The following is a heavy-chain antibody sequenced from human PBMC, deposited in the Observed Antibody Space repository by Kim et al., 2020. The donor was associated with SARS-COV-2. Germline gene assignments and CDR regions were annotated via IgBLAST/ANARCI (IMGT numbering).Heavy chain of an antibody. Sequence: SETLSLTCAVYGGSFSGYYWSWIRQPPGKGLEWIGEINHSGSTNYNPSLKSRVTISLDTSKNQFSLKLSSVTAADTAVYYCARLRRYCSGGSCLYWFDPWGQGTLVTVSS. CDR1: GGSFSGYY. D-gene: IGHD2-15*01. CDR2: INHSGST. CDR3: ARLRRYCSGGSCLYWFDP. J-gene: IGHJ5*02. V-gene: IGHV4-34*01.